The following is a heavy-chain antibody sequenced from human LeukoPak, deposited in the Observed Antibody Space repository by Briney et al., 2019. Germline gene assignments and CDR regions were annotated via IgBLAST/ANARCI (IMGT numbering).Heavy chain of an antibody. J-gene: IGHJ4*02. D-gene: IGHD6-13*01. Sequence: PSETLSLTCAVYGGSFSGYYWSWIRQPPGKGLEWIGEINHSGSTNYNPSLKSRVTISVDTSENQFSLKLSSVTAADTAVYYCARGPGIAAAGTWGQGTLVTVSS. CDR2: INHSGST. V-gene: IGHV4-34*01. CDR1: GGSFSGYY. CDR3: ARGPGIAAAGT.